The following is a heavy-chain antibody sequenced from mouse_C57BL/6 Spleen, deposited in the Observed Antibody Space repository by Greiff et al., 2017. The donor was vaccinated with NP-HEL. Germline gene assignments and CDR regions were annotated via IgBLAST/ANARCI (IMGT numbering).Heavy chain of an antibody. D-gene: IGHD2-4*01. CDR1: GYAFSSYW. CDR2: IYPGDGDT. Sequence: QVHVKQSGAELVKPGASVKISCKASGYAFSSYWMNWVKQRPGKGLEWIGQIYPGDGDTNYNGKFKGKATLTADKSSSTAYMQLSSLTSEDSAVYFCARGGIYYDYDGDYYAMDYWGQGTSVTVSS. V-gene: IGHV1-80*01. J-gene: IGHJ4*01. CDR3: ARGGIYYDYDGDYYAMDY.